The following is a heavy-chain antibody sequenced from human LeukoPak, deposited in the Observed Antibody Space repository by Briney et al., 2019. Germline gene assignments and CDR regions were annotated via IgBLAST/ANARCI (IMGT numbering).Heavy chain of an antibody. V-gene: IGHV3-66*01. Sequence: GGSLRLSCAASGFTVSSNYMSWVRQAPGKGLEWVSVIYSGGSTYYADSVKGRFTISRDNSKNTLYLQMNSLRAEDTAVYYCARDCRIYEVRGVLGMDVWGQGTTVTVSS. J-gene: IGHJ6*02. CDR1: GFTVSSNY. D-gene: IGHD3-10*01. CDR2: IYSGGST. CDR3: ARDCRIYEVRGVLGMDV.